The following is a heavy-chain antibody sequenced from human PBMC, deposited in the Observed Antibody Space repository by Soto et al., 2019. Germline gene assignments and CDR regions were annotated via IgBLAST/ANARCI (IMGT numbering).Heavy chain of an antibody. CDR3: ARGRYGDY. D-gene: IGHD1-1*01. V-gene: IGHV1-18*01. CDR1: GYGLTTYG. J-gene: IGHJ4*02. Sequence: QVHLVQSGAEVKKTGASVKVSCKGSGYGLTTYGITWVRQAPGQGLEWMAWISAHNGNTNYAQKLQGRVTVTRDTSTSTAYMELRSLRSDDTAVFYCARGRYGDYWGQGALVTLSS. CDR2: ISAHNGNT.